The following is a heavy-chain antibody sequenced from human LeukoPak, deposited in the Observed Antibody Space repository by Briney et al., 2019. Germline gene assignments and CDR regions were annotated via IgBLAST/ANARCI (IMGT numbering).Heavy chain of an antibody. D-gene: IGHD2-8*01. V-gene: IGHV1-24*01. CDR2: FDPENGEA. J-gene: IGHJ4*02. Sequence: GASVKVSCKASGYSPSELSMHWVRQAPGKGLEWMGGFDPENGEAVYAQKFQGRVTMTEDTSTDTSYMELNSLKSEDTAVYYCAAGGVYDLLDNWGQGTLVTVSS. CDR3: AAGGVYDLLDN. CDR1: GYSPSELS.